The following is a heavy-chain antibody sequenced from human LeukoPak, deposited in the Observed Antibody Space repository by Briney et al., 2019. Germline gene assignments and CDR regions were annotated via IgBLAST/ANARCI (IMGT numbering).Heavy chain of an antibody. CDR3: ARDDCSSISCYHNWFDP. V-gene: IGHV3-7*01. J-gene: IGHJ5*02. CDR2: INQDGSEK. Sequence: PGGSLRLSCAASGFTFSSYWMSWVRQAPGKGLERVANINQDGSEKYYVDSVKGRFTISRDNAKNSLYLQMNSLRAEDTAVYYCARDDCSSISCYHNWFDPWGQGTLVTVSS. D-gene: IGHD2-2*01. CDR1: GFTFSSYW.